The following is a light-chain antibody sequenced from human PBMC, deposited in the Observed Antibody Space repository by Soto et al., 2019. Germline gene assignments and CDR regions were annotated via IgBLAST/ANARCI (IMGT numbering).Light chain of an antibody. CDR3: NVWDSDSDHPV. V-gene: IGLV3-21*04. Sequence: SYELTQSPSVSVAPGKTATIPCGGNNIGSKSVHWYQQKPGQAPVLVINNEVDRPSGIPERFSGSNSGNTATLTITRVDAVDEADYYCNVWDSDSDHPVFGGGTKVTVL. CDR2: NEV. CDR1: NIGSKS. J-gene: IGLJ2*01.